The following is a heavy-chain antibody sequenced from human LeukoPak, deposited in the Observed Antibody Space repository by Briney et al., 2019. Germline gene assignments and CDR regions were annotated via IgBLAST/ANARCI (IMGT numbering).Heavy chain of an antibody. CDR1: GGSFSGYY. V-gene: IGHV4-34*01. J-gene: IGHJ4*02. Sequence: SETLSLTCAVYGGSFSGYYWSRIRQPPGKGLEWIGEIDHSGSTNYNPSLKSRVTISVDTSKNQFSLKLSSVTAADTAVYYCASPANGDLVYWGQGTLVTVSS. D-gene: IGHD7-27*01. CDR3: ASPANGDLVY. CDR2: IDHSGST.